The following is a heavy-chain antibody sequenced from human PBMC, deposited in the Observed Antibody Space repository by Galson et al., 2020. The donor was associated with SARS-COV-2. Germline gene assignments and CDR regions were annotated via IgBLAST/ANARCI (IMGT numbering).Heavy chain of an antibody. Sequence: GESLKISCAASGFSVNSNYMSWVRQAPGKGLEWVSFIYSGSSTYYADSVKGRFTISRDNSKNTLYLQMNSLRAEDTATYYCARMEIVTGYYSAMDVRGQGTTVTVSS. CDR3: ARMEIVTGYYSAMDV. J-gene: IGHJ6*02. CDR1: GFSVNSNY. CDR2: IYSGSST. V-gene: IGHV3-53*01. D-gene: IGHD3-9*01.